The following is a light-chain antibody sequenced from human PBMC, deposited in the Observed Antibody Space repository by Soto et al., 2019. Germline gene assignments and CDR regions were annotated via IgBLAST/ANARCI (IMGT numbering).Light chain of an antibody. J-gene: IGLJ1*01. CDR1: SSDIGGFNF. CDR2: DVS. Sequence: QSVLTQPASVSGSPGQSITISCTGTSSDIGGFNFVSWYQQHPGKAPKVMIYDVSNRPSGVSSHFSGSKSGNTASLTISGLQTEVGAEYYCRSYKSSTLGVFGTGTKLTVL. CDR3: RSYKSSTLGV. V-gene: IGLV2-14*03.